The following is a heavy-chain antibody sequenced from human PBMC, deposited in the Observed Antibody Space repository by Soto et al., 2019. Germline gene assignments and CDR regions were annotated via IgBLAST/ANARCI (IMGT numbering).Heavy chain of an antibody. D-gene: IGHD2-8*01. CDR3: TRDLNGGNPFDY. Sequence: QVQFVQSGADVKKPGASVRVSCKPSGYTLTNYAIHWVRQAAGQGLEWLGWIDPGSGHPTYSQKFQGRMTLSRDNSASTFYMDLRSLTSEDTAVYFCTRDLNGGNPFDYWGQGTLVTVSS. J-gene: IGHJ4*02. CDR2: IDPGSGHP. V-gene: IGHV1-3*01. CDR1: GYTLTNYA.